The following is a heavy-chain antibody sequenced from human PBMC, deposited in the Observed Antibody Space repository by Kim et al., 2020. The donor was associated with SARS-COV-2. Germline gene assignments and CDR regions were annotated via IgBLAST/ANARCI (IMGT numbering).Heavy chain of an antibody. D-gene: IGHD1-7*01. CDR2: IYYSGST. Sequence: SETLSLTCTVSGGSISSSSYYWGWIRQPPGKGLEWIGSIYYSGSTYYNPSLKSRVTISVDTSKNQFSLKLSSVTAADTAVYYCTRPMMFGLELLPGWFGP. CDR1: GGSISSSSYY. V-gene: IGHV4-39*01. J-gene: IGHJ5*02. CDR3: TRPMMFGLELLPGWFGP.